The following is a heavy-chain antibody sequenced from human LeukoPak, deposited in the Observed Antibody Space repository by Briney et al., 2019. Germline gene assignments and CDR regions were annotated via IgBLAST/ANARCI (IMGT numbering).Heavy chain of an antibody. CDR1: GGSFSGYY. D-gene: IGHD5-18*01. V-gene: IGHV4-34*01. J-gene: IGHJ4*02. Sequence: SETLSLTCAVYGGSFSGYYWSWIRQPPGKGLEWIGEINHSGSTNYNPSLKRRVTISVDTSKNQFSLKLSSVTAADTAVYYCARAHTAMIPNDYWGQGTLVTVSS. CDR2: INHSGST. CDR3: ARAHTAMIPNDY.